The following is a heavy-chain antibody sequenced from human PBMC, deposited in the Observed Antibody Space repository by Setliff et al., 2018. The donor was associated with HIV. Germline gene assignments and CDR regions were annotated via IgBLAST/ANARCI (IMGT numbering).Heavy chain of an antibody. V-gene: IGHV4-4*09. CDR2: VYASGET. D-gene: IGHD3-22*01. CDR1: GDSISSYS. Sequence: KPSETLSLTCTVSGDSISSYSWNWIRQPPGRGLEWIGYVYASGETNYNPSLKSRVTMSTDTSRNQFFLNLNYATAADTAVYYCARLRYYYDSSGYYYGYYGMDVWGQGTTVTVSS. CDR3: ARLRYYYDSSGYYYGYYGMDV. J-gene: IGHJ6*02.